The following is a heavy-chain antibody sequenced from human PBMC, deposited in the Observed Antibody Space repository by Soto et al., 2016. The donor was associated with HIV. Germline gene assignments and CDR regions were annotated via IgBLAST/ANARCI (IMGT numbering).Heavy chain of an antibody. J-gene: IGHJ4*02. CDR2: IKQDGSEK. CDR1: GFTLSRYW. Sequence: EVQVVDSGGGLVQPGGSLRLSCAVSGFTLSRYWMSWVRQAPGKGLEWVANIKQDGSEKYYVDSVKGRFTISRDNAQNSLYLQMNSLRAEDTAVYYCARDFMMWGEISGYYHYFDYWGQGTLVTVSS. V-gene: IGHV3-7*01. CDR3: ARDFMMWGEISGYYHYFDY. D-gene: IGHD3-22*01.